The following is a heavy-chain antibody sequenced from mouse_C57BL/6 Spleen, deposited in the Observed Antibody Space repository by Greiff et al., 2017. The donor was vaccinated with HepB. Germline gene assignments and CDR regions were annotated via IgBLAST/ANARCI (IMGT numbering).Heavy chain of an antibody. CDR3: ATLYYGSSYDYAMDY. D-gene: IGHD1-1*01. CDR1: GYSFTDYN. CDR2: INPNYGTT. V-gene: IGHV1-39*01. Sequence: VQLQQSGPELVKPGASVKISCKASGYSFTDYNMNWVKQSNGKSLEWIGVINPNYGTTSYNQKFKGKATLTVDQSSSTAYMQLNSLTSEDSAVYYCATLYYGSSYDYAMDYWGQGTSVTVSS. J-gene: IGHJ4*01.